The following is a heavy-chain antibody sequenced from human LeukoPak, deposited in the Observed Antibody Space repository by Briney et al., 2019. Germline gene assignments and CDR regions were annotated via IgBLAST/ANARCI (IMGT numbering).Heavy chain of an antibody. CDR2: ISWNSGYI. D-gene: IGHD3-22*01. Sequence: GGSLRLSCAASGFTFDDYAMHWVRQAPGKGLEWVSGISWNSGYIGYADSVKGRFTISRDNAKNSLYLQMNSLRVEDTALYYCAKSPYDSSGYYFDYWGQGTLVTVSS. CDR1: GFTFDDYA. J-gene: IGHJ4*02. CDR3: AKSPYDSSGYYFDY. V-gene: IGHV3-9*01.